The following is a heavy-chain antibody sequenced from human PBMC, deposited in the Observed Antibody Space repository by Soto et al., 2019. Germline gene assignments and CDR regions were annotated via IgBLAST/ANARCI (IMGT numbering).Heavy chain of an antibody. CDR1: GFTFSSYG. V-gene: IGHV3-33*01. Sequence: GGSLRLSCAASGFTFSSYGMHWVRQAPGKGLEWVAVIWYDGSNKYYADSVKGRFTISRDNSKNTLYLQMNSLRAEDTAVYYCARDSSDYGDYYFDYWGQGTLVTVSS. CDR2: IWYDGSNK. D-gene: IGHD4-17*01. J-gene: IGHJ4*02. CDR3: ARDSSDYGDYYFDY.